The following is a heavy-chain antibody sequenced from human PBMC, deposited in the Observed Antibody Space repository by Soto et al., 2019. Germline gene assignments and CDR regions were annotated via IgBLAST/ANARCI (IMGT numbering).Heavy chain of an antibody. J-gene: IGHJ3*02. Sequence: SETLSLTCTVSVGSISSYYWSWIRQPPGKGLEWIGYIYYSGSTKYNPSLKSRITISVDTSKNQFSLRLTSVTAADTAVYYCARGKGAEPLMHDAFETCGKGTMVTVSS. CDR3: ARGKGAEPLMHDAFET. V-gene: IGHV4-59*01. CDR1: VGSISSYY. D-gene: IGHD1-26*01. CDR2: IYYSGST.